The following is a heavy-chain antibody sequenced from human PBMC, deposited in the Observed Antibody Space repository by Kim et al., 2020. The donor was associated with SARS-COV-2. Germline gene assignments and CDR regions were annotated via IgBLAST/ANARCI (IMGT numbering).Heavy chain of an antibody. J-gene: IGHJ4*02. V-gene: IGHV3-30*02. D-gene: IGHD6-19*01. Sequence: YADSVKGRFTISRDNSKNTLYLQMNSLRAEDTAVYYCAKDLGSSGWYCDYWGQGTLVTVSS. CDR3: AKDLGSSGWYCDY.